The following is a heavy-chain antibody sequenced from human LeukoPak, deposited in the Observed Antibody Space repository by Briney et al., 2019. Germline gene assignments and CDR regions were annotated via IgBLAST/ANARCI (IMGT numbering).Heavy chain of an antibody. V-gene: IGHV4-30-4*01. D-gene: IGHD5-12*01. J-gene: IGHJ4*02. CDR3: ARGGVGGYDYFDS. CDR2: ITYSGST. Sequence: SETLSLTCTVSGGAISSDDYYWSWIRQPPGKGLEWIGHITYSGSTDYSPSLRSRVTMSVDTSKNQFSLKLNSVTAAETAMYFCARGGVGGYDYFDSWGQGTLVAVSS. CDR1: GGAISSDDYY.